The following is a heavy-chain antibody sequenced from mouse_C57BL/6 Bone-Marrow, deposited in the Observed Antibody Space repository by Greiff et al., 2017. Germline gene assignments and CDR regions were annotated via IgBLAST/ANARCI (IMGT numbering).Heavy chain of an antibody. V-gene: IGHV1-62-2*01. CDR3: ARHEDTIYYGYDAGFAY. D-gene: IGHD2-2*01. Sequence: VQLQQSGAELVKPGASVKLSCKASGYTFTEYTIHWVKQRSGQGLEWIGWFYPGSGRMKYTEKFKDKATLPADKSSSTAYMELSRLTSEDSAVYFCARHEDTIYYGYDAGFAYWGQGTRVTVSA. CDR2: FYPGSGRM. CDR1: GYTFTEYT. J-gene: IGHJ3*01.